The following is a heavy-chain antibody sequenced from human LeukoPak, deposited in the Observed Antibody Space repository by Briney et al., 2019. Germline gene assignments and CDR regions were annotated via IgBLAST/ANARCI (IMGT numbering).Heavy chain of an antibody. D-gene: IGHD6-19*01. V-gene: IGHV3-9*01. CDR1: GFTFDDYA. CDR2: ISWNSGSI. J-gene: IGHJ4*02. CDR3: AQMKEQWLVVGEIDY. Sequence: GGSLRLSCAASGFTFDDYAMHWVRQAPGKGLEWVSGISWNSGSIGYADSVKGRFTISRDNAKNTLYLQMNSLRVEDTAVYYCAQMKEQWLVVGEIDYWGQGTLVTVSS.